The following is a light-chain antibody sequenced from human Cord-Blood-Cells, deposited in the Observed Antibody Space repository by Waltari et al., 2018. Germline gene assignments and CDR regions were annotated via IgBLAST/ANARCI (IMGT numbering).Light chain of an antibody. J-gene: IGLJ3*02. V-gene: IGLV2-14*01. CDR2: DVR. Sequence: QSALTHPASVSGSPGQSITISCTGPSSDVGGYKYVSWYQQHPGKAPKLMIYDVRNRPSGVSNLFSGSKSGNTASLTISGLQAEDEADYYCSSYTSSSTWVFGGGTKLTVL. CDR1: SSDVGGYKY. CDR3: SSYTSSSTWV.